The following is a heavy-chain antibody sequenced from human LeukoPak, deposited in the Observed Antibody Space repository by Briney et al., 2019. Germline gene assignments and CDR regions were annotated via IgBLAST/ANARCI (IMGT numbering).Heavy chain of an antibody. CDR2: IYYSGST. J-gene: IGHJ3*02. V-gene: IGHV4-39*07. D-gene: IGHD3-22*01. CDR1: GGSISSSSDY. Sequence: SETLSLTCTVSGGSISSSSDYRGWIRRPPGKGPEWIGSIYYSGSTYYNPSLTSRVTISVYTSKSQFSLKLSSVTAADTAVYYCARDIPMIGAFDIWGQGTMVTVSS. CDR3: ARDIPMIGAFDI.